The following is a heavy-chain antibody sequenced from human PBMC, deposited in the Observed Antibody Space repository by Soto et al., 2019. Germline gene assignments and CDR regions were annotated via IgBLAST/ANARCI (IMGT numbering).Heavy chain of an antibody. CDR1: GYTFTSYG. CDR2: ISAYNGNT. Sequence: GASVKVSCKASGYTFTSYGISWVRQAPGQGLEWMGWISAYNGNTNYAQKLQGRVTMTTDTSTSTAYMGLRRLRSDDTAVYYCARGRSYCTNGVCYSGYYYYGMDVWGQGTTVTVSS. V-gene: IGHV1-18*01. CDR3: ARGRSYCTNGVCYSGYYYYGMDV. D-gene: IGHD2-8*01. J-gene: IGHJ6*02.